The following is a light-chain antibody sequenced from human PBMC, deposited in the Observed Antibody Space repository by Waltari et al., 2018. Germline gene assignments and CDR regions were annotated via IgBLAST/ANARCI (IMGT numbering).Light chain of an antibody. J-gene: IGKJ4*01. V-gene: IGKV3-20*01. CDR3: EQYDGSVLT. CDR1: QAIGHNF. CDR2: GAS. Sequence: IVLTQSPDTLSLSPGDRATLSCRASQAIGHNFLVWYQQKPGQAPRLLIHGASRRATGVPDRFSGSGSGTDFALTISRLEVEDFAVYYCEQYDGSVLTFGGGTKLEIK.